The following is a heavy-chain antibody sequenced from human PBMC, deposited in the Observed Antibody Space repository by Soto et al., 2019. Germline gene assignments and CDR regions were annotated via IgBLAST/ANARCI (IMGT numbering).Heavy chain of an antibody. Sequence: SETLSLTCAVSGGSISSSNWWRWVRQPPGKGLEWIGEIYHSGSTNYNPSLKSRVTISVDKSKNQFSLKLRSVTAADTAVYYCASSNGGRGLDYWGQGTLVTVSS. CDR1: GGSISSSNW. CDR3: ASSNGGRGLDY. V-gene: IGHV4-4*02. D-gene: IGHD3-10*01. CDR2: IYHSGST. J-gene: IGHJ4*02.